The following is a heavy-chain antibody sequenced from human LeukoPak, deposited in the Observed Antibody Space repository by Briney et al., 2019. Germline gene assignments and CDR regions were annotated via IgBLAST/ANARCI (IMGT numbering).Heavy chain of an antibody. Sequence: PGESLRLSCVASGFTFSNYWMNWVRQVPGKGLEWVANIKQDGSEKYYVDSVKGRFTISRDNAKESLYLQMNSLRAEDTAVYYCARIYYDSSGYRLFDYWGQGTLVTVSS. CDR3: ARIYYDSSGYRLFDY. J-gene: IGHJ4*02. CDR2: IKQDGSEK. D-gene: IGHD3-22*01. V-gene: IGHV3-7*02. CDR1: GFTFSNYW.